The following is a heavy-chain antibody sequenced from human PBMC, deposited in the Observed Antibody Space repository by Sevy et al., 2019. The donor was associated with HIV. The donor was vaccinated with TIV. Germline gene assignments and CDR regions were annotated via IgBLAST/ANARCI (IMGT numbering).Heavy chain of an antibody. CDR2: INHSGST. CDR1: GGSFSGYY. Sequence: SETLSLTCAVYGGSFSGYYWSWIRQPPGKGLEWIGEINHSGSTNYNPSLKSRVTISVDTSKNQFSLKLGSVTAADTAVYYCARGFNMDVWGKGTTVTVSS. J-gene: IGHJ6*03. V-gene: IGHV4-34*01. CDR3: ARGFNMDV.